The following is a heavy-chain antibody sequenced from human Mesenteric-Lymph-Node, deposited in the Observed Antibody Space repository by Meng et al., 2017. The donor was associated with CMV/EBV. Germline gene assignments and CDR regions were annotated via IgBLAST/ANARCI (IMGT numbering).Heavy chain of an antibody. D-gene: IGHD3-10*02. CDR2: ISWNGGNI. CDR1: GFNFDNYA. J-gene: IGHJ6*02. V-gene: IGHV3-9*01. CDR3: AKDTVFDYYYYGLDV. Sequence: SLKISCAASGFNFDNYAMHWVRQVPGKGLEWVSGISWNGGNIGYADSVKGRFTISRDNAKNSLYLQMNNLRGDDTALYYCAKDTVFDYYYYGLDVWGQGTTVTVSS.